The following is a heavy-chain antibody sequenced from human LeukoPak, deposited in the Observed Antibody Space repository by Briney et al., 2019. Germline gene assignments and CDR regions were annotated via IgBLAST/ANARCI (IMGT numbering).Heavy chain of an antibody. CDR2: ISRSGSTK. J-gene: IGHJ4*02. CDR1: GFTFSDYN. Sequence: GGSLRLSCAASGFTFSDYNMRWIRQAPGKGLEWVSSISRSGSTKYYADSVKGRFTISRDNAKNSLFLQMNSLRAEDTAVYYCAKVKQWSFDYWGQGTLVTVSS. CDR3: AKVKQWSFDY. D-gene: IGHD6-19*01. V-gene: IGHV3-11*01.